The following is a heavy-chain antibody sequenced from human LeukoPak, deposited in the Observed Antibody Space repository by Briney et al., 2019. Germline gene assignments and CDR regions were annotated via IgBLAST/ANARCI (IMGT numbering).Heavy chain of an antibody. Sequence: SETLSLTCAVSGGSISSGGYSWSWIRQPPGKGLEWIGYIYHSGSTNYNPSLKSRVTISVDTSKNQFSLKLGSVTAADTAVYYCARHVSGWYYFDYWGQGTLVTVSS. CDR1: GGSISSGGYS. J-gene: IGHJ4*02. CDR2: IYHSGST. CDR3: ARHVSGWYYFDY. D-gene: IGHD6-19*01. V-gene: IGHV4-30-2*01.